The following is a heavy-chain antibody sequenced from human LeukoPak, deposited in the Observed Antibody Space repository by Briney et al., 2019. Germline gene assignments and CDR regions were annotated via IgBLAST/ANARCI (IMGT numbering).Heavy chain of an antibody. Sequence: GGSLRLSCAASGFTFSTYSMSWVRQAPGKGLEWVTVISNDGSNKYCADSVKGRFTISRDNSKNTLYLQMNSLRTEDTAVYYCARGVSGSGYYHFDYWGQGTLVTVSS. CDR3: ARGVSGSGYYHFDY. J-gene: IGHJ4*02. CDR2: ISNDGSNK. V-gene: IGHV3-30*04. CDR1: GFTFSTYS. D-gene: IGHD3-3*01.